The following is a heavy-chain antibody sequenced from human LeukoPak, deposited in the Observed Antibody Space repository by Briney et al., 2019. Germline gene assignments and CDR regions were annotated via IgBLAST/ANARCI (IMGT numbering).Heavy chain of an antibody. V-gene: IGHV1-2*02. Sequence: GASVTLSCKASGYTLGDYYMHWVRQAPGQGLEWMGWINPISVLTNYAQRFQGRVTVTADTSVNTAYMHLTGLTSDDSAVYYCARDIVVVPAFEAEDCWGQGTLVIVSS. CDR3: ARDIVVVPAFEAEDC. CDR1: GYTLGDYY. D-gene: IGHD2-15*01. CDR2: INPISVLT. J-gene: IGHJ4*02.